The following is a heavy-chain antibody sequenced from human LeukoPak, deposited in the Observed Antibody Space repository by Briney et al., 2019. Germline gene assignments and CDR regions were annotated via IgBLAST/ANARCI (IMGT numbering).Heavy chain of an antibody. Sequence: VASVKVSCKASGYTFTSYDINWVRQATGQGLEWMGWMNPNSGNTGYAQKFQGRVTMTRNTSISTAYMELSSLRSEDTAVYYCARGGIVATRTIGYYYYYMDVWGKGTTVTISS. CDR2: MNPNSGNT. D-gene: IGHD5-12*01. V-gene: IGHV1-8*01. CDR3: ARGGIVATRTIGYYYYYMDV. CDR1: GYTFTSYD. J-gene: IGHJ6*03.